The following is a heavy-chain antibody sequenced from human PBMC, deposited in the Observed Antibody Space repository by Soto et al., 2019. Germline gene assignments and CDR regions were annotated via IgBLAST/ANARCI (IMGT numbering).Heavy chain of an antibody. V-gene: IGHV3-33*06. CDR1: GYSITNHG. CDR2: IWAHGTEQ. CDR3: GKDIRSGSIDY. D-gene: IGHD1-1*01. Sequence: QVRLAQSGGGVVQTGRSLTLSCAASGYSITNHGMHWVRQAPGKGLEWVALIWAHGTEQYYADSVKGRFTVSRDTSTNTVYLQMNSLRAEGTARYYCGKDIRSGSIDYWGQGTLVTVSS. J-gene: IGHJ4*02.